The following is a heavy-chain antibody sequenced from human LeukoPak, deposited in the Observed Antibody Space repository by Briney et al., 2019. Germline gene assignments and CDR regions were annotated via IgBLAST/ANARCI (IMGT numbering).Heavy chain of an antibody. J-gene: IGHJ4*02. D-gene: IGHD3-3*02. Sequence: GGSLRLSCAASGCTFSTYTRSWVRQGPGKGMERVAAISGRGGNKYYADSVTGRFTISRDNSKNTLYLQMDSLRAGDTAVYYCAKAAFSRTSYFDYWGQGTLVTASS. CDR1: GCTFSTYT. V-gene: IGHV3-23*01. CDR2: ISGRGGNK. CDR3: AKAAFSRTSYFDY.